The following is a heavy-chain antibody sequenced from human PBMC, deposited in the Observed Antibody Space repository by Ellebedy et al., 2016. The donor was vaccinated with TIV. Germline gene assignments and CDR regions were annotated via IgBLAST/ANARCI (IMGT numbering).Heavy chain of an antibody. CDR1: GDSIISYY. J-gene: IGHJ4*02. Sequence: MPSETLSLTCTVSGDSIISYYWSWIRQPPGKGLEWIGYIYYTGSTNYNPYLKSRVTISVDTSKNQFSLKLSSVTAADTAVFYCARHTMDWSDFDYFDYWGQGTLVTVSS. CDR3: ARHTMDWSDFDYFDY. V-gene: IGHV4-59*08. CDR2: IYYTGST. D-gene: IGHD1-1*01.